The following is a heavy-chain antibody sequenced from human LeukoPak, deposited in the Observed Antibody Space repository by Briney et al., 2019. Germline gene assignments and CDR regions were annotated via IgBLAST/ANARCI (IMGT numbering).Heavy chain of an antibody. D-gene: IGHD3-10*01. V-gene: IGHV4-59*01. CDR1: GGSINNY. CDR2: IHYTGST. Sequence: SETLSLTCTVSGGSINNYWSWIRQPPGKGLEWIGFIHYTGSTNYNPSLKSRVTISVDTSKNQFSLKLSSVTAADTAVYYCAREDVAGGSGSNYYYYGADVWGQGTTVTVSS. CDR3: AREDVAGGSGSNYYYYGADV. J-gene: IGHJ6*02.